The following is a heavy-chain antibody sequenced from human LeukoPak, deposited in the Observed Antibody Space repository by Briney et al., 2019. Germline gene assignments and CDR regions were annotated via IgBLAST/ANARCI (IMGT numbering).Heavy chain of an antibody. D-gene: IGHD1-26*01. Sequence: SETLSLTCTVSGYSISSGYYWGWIRPPPGKGLEWIGSIYHSGSTYYNPSLKSRATISVDTSKNQFSLKLTSVTAADTAVYYCARGVNSGYFDYCGQGTLVTVSS. V-gene: IGHV4-38-2*02. J-gene: IGHJ4*02. CDR2: IYHSGST. CDR1: GYSISSGYY. CDR3: ARGVNSGYFDY.